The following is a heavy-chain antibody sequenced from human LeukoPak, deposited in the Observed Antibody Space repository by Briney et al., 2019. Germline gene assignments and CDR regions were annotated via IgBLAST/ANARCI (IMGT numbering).Heavy chain of an antibody. CDR2: ISSSGKTI. Sequence: PGGSLRLSCAASGFTFSDYYMSWIRQAPGKGLEWVSYISSSGKTIYYADSVKGRFTISRDNAKNSLYLQMNNLRAEDTAVYYCAKMVGLYNWFDPWGQGTLVTVSS. D-gene: IGHD2-15*01. V-gene: IGHV3-11*04. CDR1: GFTFSDYY. CDR3: AKMVGLYNWFDP. J-gene: IGHJ5*02.